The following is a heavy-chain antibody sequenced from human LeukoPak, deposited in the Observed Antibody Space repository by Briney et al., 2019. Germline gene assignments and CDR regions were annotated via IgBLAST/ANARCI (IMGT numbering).Heavy chain of an antibody. CDR2: MNPNSGNT. Sequence: ASVKVSCKASGYTFTGYYMHWVRQAPGQGLEWMGWMNPNSGNTGYAQKFQGRVTMTRNTSISTAYMELSSLRSEDTAVYYCARGGGMMEGWGQGTLVTVSS. CDR1: GYTFTGYY. CDR3: ARGGGMMEG. D-gene: IGHD3-16*01. J-gene: IGHJ4*02. V-gene: IGHV1-8*02.